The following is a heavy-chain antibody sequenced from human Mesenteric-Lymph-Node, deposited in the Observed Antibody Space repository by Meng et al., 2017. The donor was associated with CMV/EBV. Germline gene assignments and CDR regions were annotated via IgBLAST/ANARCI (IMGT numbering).Heavy chain of an antibody. Sequence: GESLKISCAASGFTFSSYAMSWVRQAPGKGLEWVSAISGSGGSTYYADSVKGRFTISRDNSKNTLYLQMNSLRAEDTAVYYCAKKDEDSNYGSGSYNYYYGMDVWGQGTTVTVSS. CDR3: AKKDEDSNYGSGSYNYYYGMDV. V-gene: IGHV3-23*01. D-gene: IGHD3-10*01. CDR1: GFTFSSYA. J-gene: IGHJ6*02. CDR2: ISGSGGST.